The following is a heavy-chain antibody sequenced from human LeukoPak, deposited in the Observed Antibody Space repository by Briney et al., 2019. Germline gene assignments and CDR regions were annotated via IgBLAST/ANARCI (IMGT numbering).Heavy chain of an antibody. CDR2: IIPIFGTA. Sequence: SVKVSCKASGGTFSSYAISWVRQAPGQGLEWMGRIIPIFGTANYAQKFQGRVTMTRDTSTSTVYMELSSLRSEDTAVYYCARDGHYYDSSGYFVPSEYFDYWGQGTLVTVSS. V-gene: IGHV1-69*05. CDR3: ARDGHYYDSSGYFVPSEYFDY. J-gene: IGHJ4*02. D-gene: IGHD3-22*01. CDR1: GGTFSSYA.